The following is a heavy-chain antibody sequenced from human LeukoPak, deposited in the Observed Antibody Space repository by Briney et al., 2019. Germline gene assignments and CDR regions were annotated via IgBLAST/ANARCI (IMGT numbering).Heavy chain of an antibody. V-gene: IGHV4-59*01. CDR3: ARVRGSGKYYYYYMDV. CDR1: GGSISSYY. Sequence: TSETLSLTCTVSGGSISSYYWSWIRQPPGKGLEWLGYIYYSGSTNYNPSLKSRVTISVDTSKNQFSLKLSSVTAADTAVYYCARVRGSGKYYYYYMDVWGKGTTVTISS. J-gene: IGHJ6*03. D-gene: IGHD3-10*01. CDR2: IYYSGST.